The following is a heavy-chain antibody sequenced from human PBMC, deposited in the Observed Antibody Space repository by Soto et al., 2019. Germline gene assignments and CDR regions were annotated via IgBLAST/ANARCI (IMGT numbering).Heavy chain of an antibody. CDR1: GYSFTSYW. D-gene: IGHD6-13*01. CDR2: IYPGDSYI. CDR3: ARTSAAGKYYYGMDV. V-gene: IGHV5-51*01. J-gene: IGHJ6*02. Sequence: PGESLKISCKGSGYSFTSYWIGWVRQMPGKGLEWMGIIYPGDSYIRYSPSFQGQVTISADKSISTAYLQWSSLKASDTAMYYCARTSAAGKYYYGMDVWGQGTTVTVSS.